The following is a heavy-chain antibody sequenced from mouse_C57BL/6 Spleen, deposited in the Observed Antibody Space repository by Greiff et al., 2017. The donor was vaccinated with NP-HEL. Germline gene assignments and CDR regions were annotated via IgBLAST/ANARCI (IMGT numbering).Heavy chain of an antibody. J-gene: IGHJ2*01. CDR3: AREDARVFDY. CDR2: INPYNGGT. CDR1: GYTFTDYY. Sequence: EVQLQQSGPVLVKPGASVKMSCKASGYTFTDYYMNWVKQSHGKSLEWIGVINPYNGGTSYNQKFKGKATLTVDKSSSTAYMELNSLTSEDSAVYYCAREDARVFDYWGQGTTLTVSS. V-gene: IGHV1-19*01.